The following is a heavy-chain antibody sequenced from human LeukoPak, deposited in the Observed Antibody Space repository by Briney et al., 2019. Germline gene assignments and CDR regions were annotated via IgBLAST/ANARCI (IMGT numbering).Heavy chain of an antibody. V-gene: IGHV3-30*14. Sequence: GGSLRLSCAASGFTFSTYAMHWVRQAPGKGLEWVAVISSDGTNKYYADSVKGRFTISRHNPKSTLYLQMNSLRPEDTAVYYCASGSRNWGQGTLVTVSS. J-gene: IGHJ4*02. CDR1: GFTFSTYA. CDR2: ISSDGTNK. D-gene: IGHD1-14*01. CDR3: ASGSRN.